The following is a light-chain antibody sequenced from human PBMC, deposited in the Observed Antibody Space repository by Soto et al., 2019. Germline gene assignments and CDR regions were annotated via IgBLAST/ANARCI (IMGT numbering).Light chain of an antibody. CDR3: CSYAGSSTYNYV. CDR2: EDS. V-gene: IGLV2-23*01. CDR1: SSDVGSYNL. Sequence: QSALTQPASWSESPGQSITISCTGTSSDVGSYNLVSWYQQHPGKAPKLMIYEDSKRPSGVSNRFSGSKSGNTASLTISGLQAVDEADYYCCSYAGSSTYNYVFGTGTKVTVL. J-gene: IGLJ1*01.